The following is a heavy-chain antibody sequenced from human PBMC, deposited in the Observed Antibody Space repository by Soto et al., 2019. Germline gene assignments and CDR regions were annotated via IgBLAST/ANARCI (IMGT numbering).Heavy chain of an antibody. CDR3: ARQGYYGSGSYSGGYYFDY. CDR1: GYTLITYG. J-gene: IGHJ4*02. CDR2: ISAYNGNT. Sequence: QVQLVQSGAEVKKPGASVKVSCKASGYTLITYGISWVRQAPGQGLEWMGWISAYNGNTNYAQKLQGRVTMTTDTSTSTAYMELRSLRSDDTAVYYCARQGYYGSGSYSGGYYFDYWGQGTLVTVSS. D-gene: IGHD3-10*01. V-gene: IGHV1-18*04.